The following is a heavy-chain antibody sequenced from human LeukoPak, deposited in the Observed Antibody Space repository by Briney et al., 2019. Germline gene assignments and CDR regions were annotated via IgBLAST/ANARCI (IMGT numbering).Heavy chain of an antibody. CDR3: ARGEAAAGNYYGMDV. D-gene: IGHD6-13*01. J-gene: IGHJ6*02. CDR2: INPNSGGT. Sequence: ASVKVSCKASGYTFTGYYMHWVRQAPGQGLEWMGWINPNSGGTNYAQKLQGRVTMTTDTSTSTAYMELRSLRSDDTAVYYCARGEAAAGNYYGMDVWGQGTTVTVSS. CDR1: GYTFTGYY. V-gene: IGHV1-2*02.